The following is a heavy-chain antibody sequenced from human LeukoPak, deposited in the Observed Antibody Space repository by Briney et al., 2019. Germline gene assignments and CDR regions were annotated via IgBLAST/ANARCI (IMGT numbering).Heavy chain of an antibody. V-gene: IGHV4-4*02. Sequence: SGTLSLTCAVSGGSITSGTWWSWVRQPPGKGLEWIGEIYHSGSTNYKPSLQSRVTISVDTSKNQFSLKLSSVTAADTAVYYCARGLWYGELSHFDYWGQGTLVTVSS. J-gene: IGHJ4*02. CDR1: GGSITSGTW. CDR2: IYHSGST. CDR3: ARGLWYGELSHFDY. D-gene: IGHD3-10*01.